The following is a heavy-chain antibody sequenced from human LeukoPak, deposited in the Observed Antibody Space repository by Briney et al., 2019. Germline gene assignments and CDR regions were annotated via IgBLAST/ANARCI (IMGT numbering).Heavy chain of an antibody. J-gene: IGHJ3*02. CDR2: IYYSGST. V-gene: IGHV4-39*07. CDR1: GGSISSSSYY. Sequence: SETLSLTCTVSGGSISSSSYYWGWIRQPPGKGLEWIGYIYYSGSTYYNPSLKGRVTISVDTSKNQFSLKLSSVTAADTAVYYCARDLSGLGSFDIWGQGTMVTVSS. D-gene: IGHD3-10*01. CDR3: ARDLSGLGSFDI.